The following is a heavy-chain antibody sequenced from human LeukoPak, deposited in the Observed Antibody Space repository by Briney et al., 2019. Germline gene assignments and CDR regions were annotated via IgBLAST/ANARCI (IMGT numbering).Heavy chain of an antibody. CDR2: IKQDGSEK. V-gene: IGHV3-7*01. Sequence: GGSLRLSCAASGFTFSSYWMSWVRQAPGKGLEWVANIKQDGSEKYYVDSVKGRFTDSRDNAKNSLYLQMNSLRVEDTAMYYCAKVAASGISPTDYWGQGTLVTVSS. CDR1: GFTFSSYW. D-gene: IGHD6-13*01. CDR3: AKVAASGISPTDY. J-gene: IGHJ4*02.